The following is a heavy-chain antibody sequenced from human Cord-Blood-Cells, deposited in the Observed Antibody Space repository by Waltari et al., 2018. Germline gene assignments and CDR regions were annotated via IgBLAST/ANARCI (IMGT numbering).Heavy chain of an antibody. V-gene: IGHV3-33*01. CDR2: IWYDGSNK. Sequence: QVQLVESGGGVVQPGRSLRLSCAASGLPFSTHGMHWVRQAPGKGLEWMAVIWYDGSNKYYADSVKGRFTISRDNSKNTLYLQMNSLRAEDTAVYYCARLQEDWGQGTLVTVSS. CDR1: GLPFSTHG. J-gene: IGHJ4*02. CDR3: ARLQED.